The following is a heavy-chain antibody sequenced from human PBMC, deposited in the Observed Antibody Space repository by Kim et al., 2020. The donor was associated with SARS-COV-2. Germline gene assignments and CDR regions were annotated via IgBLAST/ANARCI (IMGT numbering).Heavy chain of an antibody. CDR3: AKYVGSSGAECQH. CDR1: GFTFSAYD. CDR2: ISGSDERT. V-gene: IGHV3-23*01. J-gene: IGHJ1*01. Sequence: GGSLRLSCAASGFTFSAYDMSWVRQAPGKGLEWVSGISGSDERTYYADSVSGCTIICRDNNKNALHLQMNSRRAEDTAEYYCAKYVGSSGAECQHWGQVT. D-gene: IGHD6-19*01.